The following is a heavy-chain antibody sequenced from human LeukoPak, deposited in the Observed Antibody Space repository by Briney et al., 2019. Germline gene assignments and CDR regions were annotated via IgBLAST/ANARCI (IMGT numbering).Heavy chain of an antibody. D-gene: IGHD4-11*01. V-gene: IGHV3-74*01. CDR1: GFTFSSYW. CDR2: INSDGSST. CDR3: AVPATTVTTDYFDY. J-gene: IGHJ4*02. Sequence: GGSLRLSCAASGFTFSSYWMHWARHAPGKGLVWVSRINSDGSSTNYADSVKGRFTISRDNAKNTVYLQMNSLRAEDTGVYYCAVPATTVTTDYFDYWGQGTLVTVSS.